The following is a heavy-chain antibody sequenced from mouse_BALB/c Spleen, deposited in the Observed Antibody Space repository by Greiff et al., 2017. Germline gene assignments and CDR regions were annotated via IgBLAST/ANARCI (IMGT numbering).Heavy chain of an antibody. D-gene: IGHD1-1*01. J-gene: IGHJ2*01. CDR2: ISSGGST. CDR1: GFTFSSYA. Sequence: DVKLVESGGGLVKPGGSLKLSCAASGFTFSSYAMSWVRQTPEKRLEWVASISSGGSTYYPDSVKGRFTISRDNARNILYLQMSSLRSEDTAMYYCARGAYGSSYGDYWGQGTTLTVSS. V-gene: IGHV5-6-5*01. CDR3: ARGAYGSSYGDY.